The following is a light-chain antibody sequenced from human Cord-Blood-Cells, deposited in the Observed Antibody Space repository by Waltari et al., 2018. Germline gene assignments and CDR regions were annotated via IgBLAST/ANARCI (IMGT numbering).Light chain of an antibody. CDR2: KAS. CDR3: QQYNSYSRT. V-gene: IGKV1-5*03. J-gene: IGKJ1*01. Sequence: DIQMTQSPSTPSASVGDRVTITCLASKSISSWFAWYQQKPGKAPKLLSYKASSLESGVPSRFSGSGSGTEFTLTISSLQPDDFATYYCQQYNSYSRTFGQGTKVEIK. CDR1: KSISSW.